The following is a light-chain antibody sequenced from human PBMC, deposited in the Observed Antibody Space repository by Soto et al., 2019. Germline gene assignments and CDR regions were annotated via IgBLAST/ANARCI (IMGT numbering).Light chain of an antibody. Sequence: EIVLTQSPATLSLSPGERATLSCRASQSVSSYLAWYQQKPGQAPRLLIYDAYNRATGIPARFSGSGSGTEFTLTISSIEPEDFAVYYCQQRSNWPPERTFGQGTKVEIK. CDR3: QQRSNWPPERT. J-gene: IGKJ1*01. CDR1: QSVSSY. CDR2: DAY. V-gene: IGKV3-11*01.